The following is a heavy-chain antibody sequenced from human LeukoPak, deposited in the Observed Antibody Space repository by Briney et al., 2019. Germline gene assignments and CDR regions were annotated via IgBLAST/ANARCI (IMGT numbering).Heavy chain of an antibody. CDR3: TTEAVGAFLSATALLYS. Sequence: PGGSLRLSCVAPVFPSIIYRVDWAGQVPGKGPVWISRVNSDESDITYADSVKGRFTISRDNAKNTLYLLMNNVRVYDTAVYSCTTEAVGAFLSATALLYSWGQGTVVTVSS. J-gene: IGHJ4*02. V-gene: IGHV3-74*03. CDR2: VNSDESDI. CDR1: VFPSIIYR. D-gene: IGHD3-3*01.